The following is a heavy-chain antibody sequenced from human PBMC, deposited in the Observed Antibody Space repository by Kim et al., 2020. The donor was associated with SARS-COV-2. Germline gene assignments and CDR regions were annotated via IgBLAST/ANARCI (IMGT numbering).Heavy chain of an antibody. Sequence: GGSLRLSCAASGFTFSSYAMSWVRQAPGKGLEWVSAISGSGGSTYYADSVKGRFTISRDNSKNTLYLQMNSLRAEDTAVYYCAKDQYVVAPESTYYYDSSGYYLGGSGLNGMDVWGQGTTVTVSS. CDR2: ISGSGGST. CDR3: AKDQYVVAPESTYYYDSSGYYLGGSGLNGMDV. CDR1: GFTFSSYA. J-gene: IGHJ6*02. D-gene: IGHD3-22*01. V-gene: IGHV3-23*01.